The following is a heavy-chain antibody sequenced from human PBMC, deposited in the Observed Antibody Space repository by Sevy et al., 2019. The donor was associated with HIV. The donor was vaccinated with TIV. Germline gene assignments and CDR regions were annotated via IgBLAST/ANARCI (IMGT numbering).Heavy chain of an antibody. V-gene: IGHV3-23*01. J-gene: IGHJ4*02. CDR3: AKGSHNTGWFPDY. Sequence: LSLTCAASGFTFSSYAMSWVRQAPGKGLEWVSPISGTGSITYYADSVMGRFTISRDNSNNILYLQMNSLRAEDTAVYFCAKGSHNTGWFPDYWGQGTLVTVSS. CDR2: ISGTGSIT. D-gene: IGHD6-19*01. CDR1: GFTFSSYA.